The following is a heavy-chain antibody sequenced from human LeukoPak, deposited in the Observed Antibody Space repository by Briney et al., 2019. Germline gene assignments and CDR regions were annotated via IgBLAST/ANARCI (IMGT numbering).Heavy chain of an antibody. D-gene: IGHD2-2*02. CDR2: INPNSGGT. J-gene: IGHJ4*02. CDR3: AKHGCTTTTCYTNY. CDR1: GYTFTGYY. V-gene: IGHV1-2*02. Sequence: ASVKVSCKASGYTFTGYYMHWVRQAPGQGLEWMGWINPNSGGTNYAQKFQGRVTMTRDTSISTAYMELSRLRSDDTAVYYCAKHGCTTTTCYTNYWGQGTLVTVSS.